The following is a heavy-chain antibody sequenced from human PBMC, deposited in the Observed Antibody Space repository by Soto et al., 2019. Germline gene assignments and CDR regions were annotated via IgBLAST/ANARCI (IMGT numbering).Heavy chain of an antibody. CDR1: GGSISSSNW. CDR2: IYRSGST. D-gene: IGHD2-15*01. J-gene: IGHJ5*02. V-gene: IGHV4-4*02. CDR3: ARELKYCSGGSCYSWFDP. Sequence: SETLSLTCAVSGGSISSSNWWSWVRQPPGKGLEWIGEIYRSGSTNYNPSLKSRVTISVDKSKNQFSLKLSSVTAADTAVYYCARELKYCSGGSCYSWFDPWGQGTLVTVSS.